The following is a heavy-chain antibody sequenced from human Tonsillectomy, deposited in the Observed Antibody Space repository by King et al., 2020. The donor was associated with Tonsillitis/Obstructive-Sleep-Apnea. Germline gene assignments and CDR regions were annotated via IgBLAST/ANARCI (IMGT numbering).Heavy chain of an antibody. CDR3: VSLEMSASDY. CDR2: ISKDGSYR. J-gene: IGHJ4*01. V-gene: IGHV3-30*04. D-gene: IGHD3-3*01. Sequence: VQLVESGGGVVQPGRSLTRSCAASGFTFSSYAMHWVRQAPGKGLEWVAAISKDGSYRYYADSVKGRFTISRDNSKNTLSLQMNSLRTEDTAVYYCVSLEMSASDYWGHGTLVTVSS. CDR1: GFTFSSYA.